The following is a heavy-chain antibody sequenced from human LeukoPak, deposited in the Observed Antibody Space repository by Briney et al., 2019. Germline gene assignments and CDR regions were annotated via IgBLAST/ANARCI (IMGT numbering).Heavy chain of an antibody. V-gene: IGHV3-11*06. J-gene: IGHJ4*02. D-gene: IGHD5-18*01. CDR1: GFTFSDYH. CDR3: ARLRRDTAMATGVY. Sequence: GGSLRLSCAASGFTFSDYHMSWIRQAPGKGLEWVSSISSSSSYIYYADSVKGRFTISRDNAKNSLYLQMNSLRAEDTAVYYCARLRRDTAMATGVYWGQGTLVTVSS. CDR2: ISSSSSYI.